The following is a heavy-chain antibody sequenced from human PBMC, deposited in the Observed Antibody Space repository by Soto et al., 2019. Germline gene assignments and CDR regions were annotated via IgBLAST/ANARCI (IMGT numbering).Heavy chain of an antibody. D-gene: IGHD2-2*01. CDR3: ARGCRTTRRGGNWFDP. J-gene: IGHJ5*02. CDR1: GYTFTSYD. CDR2: MNPNSGNT. Sequence: QVQLVQSGAEVKKPGASVKVSCKASGYTFTSYDINWVRQATGQGLEWMGWMNPNSGNTGYAQKFQGRVTMTRNTXIXXAYMELSSLRSEDTAVYYCARGCRTTRRGGNWFDPWGQGTLVTVSS. V-gene: IGHV1-8*01.